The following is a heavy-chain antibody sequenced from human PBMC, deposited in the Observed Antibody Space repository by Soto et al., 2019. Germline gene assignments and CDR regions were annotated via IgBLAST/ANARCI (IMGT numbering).Heavy chain of an antibody. CDR3: TTLSITIFGVVLMDV. D-gene: IGHD3-3*01. J-gene: IGHJ6*02. Sequence: PGGSLRLSCAASGCTFSNAWMNWVRQAPGKGLEWVGRIKSKTDGGTTDYAAPVKGRFTISRDDSKNTLYLQMNSLKTEDTAVYYCTTLSITIFGVVLMDVWGQGTTVTVSS. V-gene: IGHV3-15*07. CDR1: GCTFSNAW. CDR2: IKSKTDGGTT.